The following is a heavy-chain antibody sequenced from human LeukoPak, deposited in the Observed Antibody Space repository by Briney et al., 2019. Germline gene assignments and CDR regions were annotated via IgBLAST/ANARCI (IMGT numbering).Heavy chain of an antibody. Sequence: PGESLKISCKGSGYSFTSYWIGWVRQMPGKGLEWMGIIYPGDSDTRYSPSSQGQVTISADKSISTAYLQWSSLKASDTAMYYCARHGGRGSSWLDYYYYYYMDVWGKGTTVNVSS. CDR2: IYPGDSDT. V-gene: IGHV5-51*01. CDR3: ARHGGRGSSWLDYYYYYYMDV. J-gene: IGHJ6*03. D-gene: IGHD6-13*01. CDR1: GYSFTSYW.